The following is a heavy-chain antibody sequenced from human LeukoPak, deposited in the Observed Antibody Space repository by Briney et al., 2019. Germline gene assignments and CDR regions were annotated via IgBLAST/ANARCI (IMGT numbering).Heavy chain of an antibody. CDR1: GGTFSSYA. J-gene: IGHJ4*02. CDR2: IIPILGIA. D-gene: IGHD3-22*01. CDR3: ARGEITMIVVGKYDY. Sequence: ASVKVSCKASGGTFSSYAISWVRQAPGQGLEWMGRIIPILGIANYAQKFQGRVTITADKSTSTAYMELSSLRSEDTAVYYCARGEITMIVVGKYDYWGQGTLVTVSS. V-gene: IGHV1-69*04.